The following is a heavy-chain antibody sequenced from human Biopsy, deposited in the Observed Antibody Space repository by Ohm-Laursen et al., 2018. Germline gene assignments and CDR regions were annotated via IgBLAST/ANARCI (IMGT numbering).Heavy chain of an antibody. CDR1: GGSLSSYS. D-gene: IGHD3-16*01. J-gene: IGHJ6*02. V-gene: IGHV4-4*07. CDR2: IYTSGIT. Sequence: SDTLSLTCTVSGGSLSSYSWSWIRQPAGKGLEWIGQIYTSGITNYNPSLKSRVTMSVDTSKNKFSLRVRSVTAADTAVYYCARAVDYYDPYYYYGLDVWGQGTTVTVSS. CDR3: ARAVDYYDPYYYYGLDV.